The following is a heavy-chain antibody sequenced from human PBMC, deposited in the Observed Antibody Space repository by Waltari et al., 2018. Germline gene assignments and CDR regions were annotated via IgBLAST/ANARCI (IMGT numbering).Heavy chain of an antibody. J-gene: IGHJ4*02. CDR1: GFGFRSYG. D-gene: IGHD1-26*01. V-gene: IGHV3-48*01. CDR2: ISGGGYPI. Sequence: EVQLVESGGGLVQPGGSLRLSCAASGFGFRSYGMNWVRQAPGKGLEWVAHISGGGYPIYYADSVKGRFTISRDNAKNSLFLQMNGLRAEDTAVYYCAPMGASRLTWTDWGQGTLVTVSS. CDR3: APMGASRLTWTD.